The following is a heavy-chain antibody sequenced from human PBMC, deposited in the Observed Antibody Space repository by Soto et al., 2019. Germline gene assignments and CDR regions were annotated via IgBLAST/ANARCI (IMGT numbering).Heavy chain of an antibody. CDR1: GFTFSTYA. CDR3: ATSGYDFKVLVY. D-gene: IGHD5-12*01. J-gene: IGHJ4*02. Sequence: GGSLRLSCATSGFTFSTYAMSWVRQAPGKGLEWVSTISGSGGGTYYADSVKGRFTISRDNAKNSLYLQMNSLRAEDTAVYYCATSGYDFKVLVYWGQGTLVTVS. V-gene: IGHV3-23*01. CDR2: ISGSGGGT.